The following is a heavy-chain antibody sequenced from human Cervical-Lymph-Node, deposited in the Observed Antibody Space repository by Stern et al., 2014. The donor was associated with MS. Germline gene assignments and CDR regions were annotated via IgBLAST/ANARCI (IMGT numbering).Heavy chain of an antibody. Sequence: EVQLAQSGGGLVQPGGSLRLSCVASAFTFSTHWMHWVRQAPGKGLVWVSRIRGDGSGISYADSVKGRFTISRDNAKNTLYLQMNSLRAEDTAVYYCTSLTQTSSGLSDFWGQGTLVTVSS. CDR1: AFTFSTHW. J-gene: IGHJ4*02. CDR3: TSLTQTSSGLSDF. CDR2: IRGDGSGI. V-gene: IGHV3-74*02. D-gene: IGHD5-12*01.